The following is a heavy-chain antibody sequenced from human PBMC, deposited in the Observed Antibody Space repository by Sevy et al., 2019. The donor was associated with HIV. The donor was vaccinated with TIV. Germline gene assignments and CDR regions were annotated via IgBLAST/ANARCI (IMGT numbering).Heavy chain of an antibody. J-gene: IGHJ3*02. CDR2: IIPIFGTA. CDR3: ARDLVPAAILRLGNAFDI. Sequence: ASVKVSCKASGGTFSSYAISWVRQAPGQGLEWMGGIIPIFGTANYAQKFQGRVTITADESTSTAYMELSSLRSEDTAVYYCARDLVPAAILRLGNAFDIWGPGTMVTVSS. D-gene: IGHD2-2*02. CDR1: GGTFSSYA. V-gene: IGHV1-69*13.